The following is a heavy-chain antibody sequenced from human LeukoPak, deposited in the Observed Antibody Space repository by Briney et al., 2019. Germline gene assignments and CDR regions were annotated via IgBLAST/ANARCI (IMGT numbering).Heavy chain of an antibody. J-gene: IGHJ6*02. Sequence: GGSLRLSCAASGFTFSSYEMNWVRQAPGKGLEWVSYISSSGSTIYYADSVKGRFTISRDNAKNSLYLQMNSLRAEDTAVYYCARSDSGSYYYYYYGMDAWGQGTTVTVSS. CDR1: GFTFSSYE. CDR2: ISSSGSTI. V-gene: IGHV3-48*03. CDR3: ARSDSGSYYYYYYGMDA. D-gene: IGHD1-26*01.